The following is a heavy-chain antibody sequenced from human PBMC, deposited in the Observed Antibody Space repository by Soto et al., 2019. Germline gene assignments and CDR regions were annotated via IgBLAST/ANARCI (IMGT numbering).Heavy chain of an antibody. Sequence: GASVKVSCKASGYTFTSYGISWVRQAPGQGLEWMGWISAYNGNTNYAQKLQGRVTMTTDTSTSTAYMELRSLRSDDTAVYYCARETLAYGGSADAFDIWGQGTMVTVSS. CDR3: ARETLAYGGSADAFDI. CDR2: ISAYNGNT. D-gene: IGHD4-17*01. V-gene: IGHV1-18*01. J-gene: IGHJ3*02. CDR1: GYTFTSYG.